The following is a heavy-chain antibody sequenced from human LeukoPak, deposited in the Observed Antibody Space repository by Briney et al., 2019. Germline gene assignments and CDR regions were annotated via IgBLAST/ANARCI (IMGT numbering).Heavy chain of an antibody. CDR3: ARGIVVVPAEPGDYFDY. V-gene: IGHV1-18*04. Sequence: ASVNDSCKSSRYTLTSYGISWVRQAPGQGLEWMGWISAYNGNTNYAQKLQGRVTMTTDTSTSTAYMELRSLRSDDTAVYYCARGIVVVPAEPGDYFDYWGQGTLVAVSS. CDR1: RYTLTSYG. CDR2: ISAYNGNT. D-gene: IGHD2-2*01. J-gene: IGHJ4*02.